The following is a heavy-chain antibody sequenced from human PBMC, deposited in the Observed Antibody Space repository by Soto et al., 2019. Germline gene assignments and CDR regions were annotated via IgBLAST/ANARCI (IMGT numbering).Heavy chain of an antibody. CDR2: INPSGGST. CDR3: ARASRERLGYCSSTSCYTGMDV. D-gene: IGHD2-2*02. J-gene: IGHJ6*02. CDR1: GYTFTSYY. Sequence: GASVKVSCKASGYTFTSYYMHWVRQAPGQGLEWMGIINPSGGSTSYAQKFQGRVTMTRDTSTSTVYMELSSLRSEDTAVYYCARASRERLGYCSSTSCYTGMDVWGQGTTVTVSS. V-gene: IGHV1-46*03.